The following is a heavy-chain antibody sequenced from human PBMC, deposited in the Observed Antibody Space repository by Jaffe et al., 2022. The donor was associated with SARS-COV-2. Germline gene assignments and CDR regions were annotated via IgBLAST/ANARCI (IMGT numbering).Heavy chain of an antibody. CDR2: IYHSGST. J-gene: IGHJ3*02. CDR1: GYSISSGYY. Sequence: QVQLQESGPGLVKPSETLSLTCTVSGYSISSGYYWGWIRQPPGKGLEWIGSIYHSGSTYYNPSLKSRVTISVDTSKNQFSLKLSSVTAADTAVYYCASPPWGTRGATDAFDIWGQGTMVTVSS. V-gene: IGHV4-38-2*02. D-gene: IGHD2-8*02. CDR3: ASPPWGTRGATDAFDI.